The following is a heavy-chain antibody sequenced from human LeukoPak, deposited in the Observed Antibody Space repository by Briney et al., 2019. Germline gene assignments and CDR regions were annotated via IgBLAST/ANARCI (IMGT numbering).Heavy chain of an antibody. V-gene: IGHV2-5*02. CDR2: IYWDDDK. Sequence: SGPTLVKPTQTLTLTCTFSGFSLSTSGVGVGWIRQPPGKALEWLALIYWDDDKRYSPSLKSRLTITKDTSKNQVVLTMTNMDPVDTATYYRAPRSRMVPFDYWGQGTLVTVSS. CDR3: APRSRMVPFDY. J-gene: IGHJ4*02. CDR1: GFSLSTSGVG. D-gene: IGHD3-10*01.